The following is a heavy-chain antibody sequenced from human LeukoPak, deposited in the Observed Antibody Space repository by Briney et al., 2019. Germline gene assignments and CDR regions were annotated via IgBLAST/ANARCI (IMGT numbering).Heavy chain of an antibody. J-gene: IGHJ4*02. CDR2: ISGSGGST. CDR3: AKAPPSSSWYYFDY. Sequence: PGRSLRLSCAASGFTFSSYAMSWVRQAPGKGLEWVSAISGSGGSTYYADSVKGRFTISRDNSRNTLYLQMNSLRAEDTAVYYCAKAPPSSSWYYFDYWGQGTLVTVSS. D-gene: IGHD6-13*01. V-gene: IGHV3-23*01. CDR1: GFTFSSYA.